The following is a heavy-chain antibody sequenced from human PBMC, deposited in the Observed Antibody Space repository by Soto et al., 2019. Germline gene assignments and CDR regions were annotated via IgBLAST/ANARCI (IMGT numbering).Heavy chain of an antibody. V-gene: IGHV3-21*01. D-gene: IGHD2-2*01. CDR2: ISSSSSYI. CDR1: GFTFSSYS. J-gene: IGHJ6*03. Sequence: GGSLRLSCAASGFTFSSYSMNWVRQAPGKGLEWVSSISSSSSYIYYADSVKGRFTISRDNAKNSLYLQMNSLRAEDTAVYYCARGAVCSSTSCYSSYYYYYMDVWGKGTTVTVSS. CDR3: ARGAVCSSTSCYSSYYYYYMDV.